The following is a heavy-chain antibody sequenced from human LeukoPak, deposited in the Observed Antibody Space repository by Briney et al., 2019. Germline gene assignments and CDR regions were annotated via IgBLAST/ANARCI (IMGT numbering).Heavy chain of an antibody. Sequence: SETLSLTCSVSNGSISDYYWTWIRQPPGKGLEWVGWIYYSGVTNYNPSLKSRVTMSVDMSKNQFSLKLSSVTAADTAVYYCAREGSRFLLYNWFDPWGQGTLVTVSS. CDR2: IYYSGVT. V-gene: IGHV4-59*12. D-gene: IGHD3-16*01. CDR1: NGSISDYY. CDR3: AREGSRFLLYNWFDP. J-gene: IGHJ5*02.